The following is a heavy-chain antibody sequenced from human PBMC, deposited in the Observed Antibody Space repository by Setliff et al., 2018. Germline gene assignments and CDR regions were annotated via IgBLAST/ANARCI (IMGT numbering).Heavy chain of an antibody. Sequence: PSETLSLTCAVYGGSFSGYYWSWIRQPPGKGLEWIGEINHSGSTNYNPSLRSRVTISVDKSNNQFSLKLSSVTAADTAVYFCARMSGFLYMDVWGKGTTVTVSS. CDR2: INHSGST. J-gene: IGHJ6*03. CDR1: GGSFSGYY. CDR3: ARMSGFLYMDV. D-gene: IGHD3-3*01. V-gene: IGHV4-34*01.